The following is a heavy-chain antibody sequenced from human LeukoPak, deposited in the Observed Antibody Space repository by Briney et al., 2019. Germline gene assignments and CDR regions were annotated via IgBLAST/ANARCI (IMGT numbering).Heavy chain of an antibody. CDR3: ARVAGPKARQLEYYFDY. D-gene: IGHD6-13*01. V-gene: IGHV1-69*06. Sequence: ASVKVSCKASGGTFSSYAISWVRQAPGQGLEWMGGIIPIFGTANYVQKFQGRVTITADKSTSTAYMELSSLRSEDTAVYYCARVAGPKARQLEYYFDYWGQGTLVTVSS. CDR2: IIPIFGTA. J-gene: IGHJ4*02. CDR1: GGTFSSYA.